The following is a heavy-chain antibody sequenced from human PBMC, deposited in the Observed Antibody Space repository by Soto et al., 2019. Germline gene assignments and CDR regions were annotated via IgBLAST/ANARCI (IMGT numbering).Heavy chain of an antibody. Sequence: GGSLRLSCAASGFTFSGSAMHWVRQASGKGLEWVGRIRSKANSYATAYAASVKGRFTISRDDSKNTAYLQMNSLKTEDTAVYYCTTVVPAASYYYYYMDVWGKGTTVTVSS. J-gene: IGHJ6*03. V-gene: IGHV3-73*01. CDR1: GFTFSGSA. CDR3: TTVVPAASYYYYYMDV. D-gene: IGHD2-2*01. CDR2: IRSKANSYAT.